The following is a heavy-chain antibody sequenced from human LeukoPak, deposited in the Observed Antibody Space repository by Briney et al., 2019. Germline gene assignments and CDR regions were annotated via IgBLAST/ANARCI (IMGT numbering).Heavy chain of an antibody. D-gene: IGHD1-14*01. J-gene: IGHJ6*03. Sequence: PGGSLRLSXVASGFTVSRNVMSWVRQAPGKGVEWVSLIYSDDRAFYADSVKGRFTISRNNSKNTLFLQMSSLKPEDTAIYYCARDLAGFQEPRYYYYMDVWGKGTTVTVSS. CDR1: GFTVSRNV. CDR3: ARDLAGFQEPRYYYYMDV. V-gene: IGHV3-66*02. CDR2: IYSDDRA.